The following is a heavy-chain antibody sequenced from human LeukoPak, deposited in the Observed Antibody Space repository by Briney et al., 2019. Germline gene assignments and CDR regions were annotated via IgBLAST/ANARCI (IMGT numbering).Heavy chain of an antibody. J-gene: IGHJ4*02. CDR1: GFTFSSYA. D-gene: IGHD1-26*01. V-gene: IGHV3-23*01. CDR3: AKDIEIVGGSTFDY. CDR2: ISGSGGST. Sequence: GGSLRLSCAASGFTFSSYAMSWVRQAPGKGLEWVSAISGSGGSTYYADSVKGRFTISRDNSKNTLNLQMNSLRAEDTALYYCAKDIEIVGGSTFDYWGQGTLVTVSS.